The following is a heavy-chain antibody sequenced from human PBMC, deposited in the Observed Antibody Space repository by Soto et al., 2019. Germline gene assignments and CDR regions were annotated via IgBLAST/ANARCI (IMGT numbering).Heavy chain of an antibody. CDR3: ARDREYYDILTGYYKDY. Sequence: AASVKVSCKASGYTFTSYGISWVRQAPGQGLEWMGWISAYNGNTNYAQKLQGRVTMTTDTSTSTAYMELRSLRSDDTAVYYCARDREYYDILTGYYKDYWGQGTLVTVSS. V-gene: IGHV1-18*04. CDR1: GYTFTSYG. CDR2: ISAYNGNT. D-gene: IGHD3-9*01. J-gene: IGHJ4*02.